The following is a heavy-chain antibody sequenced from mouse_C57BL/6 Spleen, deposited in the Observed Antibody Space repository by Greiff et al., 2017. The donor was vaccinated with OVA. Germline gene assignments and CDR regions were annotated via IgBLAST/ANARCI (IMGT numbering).Heavy chain of an antibody. CDR3: ARSAPLITTVVHFDY. D-gene: IGHD1-1*01. CDR2: INPSNGGT. CDR1: GYTFTSYW. V-gene: IGHV1-53*01. J-gene: IGHJ2*01. Sequence: QVQLQQPGTELVKPGASVKLSCKASGYTFTSYWMHWVKQRPGQGLEWIGNINPSNGGTNYNEKFKSKATLTVDKSSSTAYIQLSSLTSEDSAVYYCARSAPLITTVVHFDYWGQGTTLTVSS.